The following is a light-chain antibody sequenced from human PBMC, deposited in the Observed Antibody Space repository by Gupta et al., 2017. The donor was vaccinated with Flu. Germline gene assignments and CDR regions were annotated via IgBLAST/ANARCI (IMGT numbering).Light chain of an antibody. J-gene: IGKJ2*03. Sequence: IVMTQSPLSLPVTPGEPASISCRSSQSLLHSNGYNYLDWYLQKPGQSQQILIYWGSNRASGVPDRFSGSGSGTDFTLKISRVEAEDVGVYYGMQALQIPKLYSCGQGTKLEIK. CDR3: MQALQIPKLYS. CDR2: WGS. CDR1: QSLLHSNGYNY. V-gene: IGKV2-28*01.